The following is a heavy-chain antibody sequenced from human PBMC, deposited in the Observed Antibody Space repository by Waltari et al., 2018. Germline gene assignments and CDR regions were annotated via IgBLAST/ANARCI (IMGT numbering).Heavy chain of an antibody. D-gene: IGHD1-26*01. CDR1: GYTLTELS. V-gene: IGHV1-24*01. CDR3: ATDSIRAVGATD. Sequence: QVQLVQSGAEVKKPGASVEVSCKVSGYTLTELSMHWVRQAPGIGLEWMGGFDPEYGETIYAQKFQGRVTMTEDTSTDTAYMELSSLRSEDTAGYYCATDSIRAVGATDWGQGTLVTVSS. J-gene: IGHJ4*02. CDR2: FDPEYGET.